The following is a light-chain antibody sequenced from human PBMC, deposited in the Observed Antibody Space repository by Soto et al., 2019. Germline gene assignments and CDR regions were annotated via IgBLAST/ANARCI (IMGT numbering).Light chain of an antibody. CDR3: QQSYNAPRT. V-gene: IGKV1-39*01. CDR2: AAS. CDR1: QSINNY. Sequence: DIPMTQSPSSLSASVGDRVTITCRASQSINNYLNWYEQRPGKAPNLLIYAASRLQSGVPSRFSGSGSGSDFTLTISSLQPEDSATYYCQQSYNAPRTFGQGTKVEVK. J-gene: IGKJ1*01.